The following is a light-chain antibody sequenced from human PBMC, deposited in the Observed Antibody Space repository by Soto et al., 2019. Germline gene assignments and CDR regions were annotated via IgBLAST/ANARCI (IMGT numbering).Light chain of an antibody. V-gene: IGKV3-20*01. CDR2: GAS. CDR1: QSVSNNY. J-gene: IGKJ5*01. CDR3: QQYGSSIT. Sequence: EIVLTQSPGTLSLSPGERATLSCMASQSVSNNYIAWYQQKPGQAPRLLIYGASNRATGIPDRFSGSGSGTDFTLTISRLEPEDFAVFYCQQYGSSITFGQGTRLEIK.